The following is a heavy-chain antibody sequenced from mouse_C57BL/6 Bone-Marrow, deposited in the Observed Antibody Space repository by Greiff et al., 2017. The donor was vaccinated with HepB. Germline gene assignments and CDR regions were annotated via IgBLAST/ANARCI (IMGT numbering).Heavy chain of an antibody. J-gene: IGHJ4*01. CDR1: GFTFSDYG. CDR2: ISSGSSTI. D-gene: IGHD2-4*01. Sequence: EVKLMESGGGLVKPGGSLKLSCAASGFTFSDYGMHWVRQAPEKGLEWVAYISSGSSTIYYADTVKGRFTISRDNAKNTLSLQRTSLRSEDTAMYYCANYDLYYAMDYWGQGTSVTVSS. V-gene: IGHV5-17*01. CDR3: ANYDLYYAMDY.